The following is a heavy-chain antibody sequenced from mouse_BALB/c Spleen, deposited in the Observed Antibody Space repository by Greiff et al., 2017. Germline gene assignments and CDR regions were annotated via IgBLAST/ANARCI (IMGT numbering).Heavy chain of an antibody. CDR3: TRESGTDY. Sequence: EVMLVESGGGLVKPGGSLKLSCAASGFTFSSYTMSWVRQTPEKRLEWVATISSGGSYTYYPDSVKGRFTISRDNAKNTLYLQMSSLKSEDTAMYYCTRESGTDYWGQGTTLTVSS. CDR1: GFTFSSYT. CDR2: ISSGGSYT. J-gene: IGHJ2*01. D-gene: IGHD4-1*01. V-gene: IGHV5-6-4*01.